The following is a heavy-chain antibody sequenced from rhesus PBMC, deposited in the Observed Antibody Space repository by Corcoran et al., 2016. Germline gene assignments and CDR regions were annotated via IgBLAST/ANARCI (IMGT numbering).Heavy chain of an antibody. D-gene: IGHD3-28*01. J-gene: IGHJ4*01. CDR3: ARYVSGYYVDY. V-gene: IGHV3S22*01. CDR1: GFTFSDYY. Sequence: EVQLVESGGGLVQPGGSLRLSCAASGFTFSDYYMSWVRQAPGKGSELVVFIKNKANGWTAEYAASVKGRLTISRDESKSMASLQMNSLKTEDTAVYYCARYVSGYYVDYWGQGVLVTVSS. CDR2: IKNKANGWTA.